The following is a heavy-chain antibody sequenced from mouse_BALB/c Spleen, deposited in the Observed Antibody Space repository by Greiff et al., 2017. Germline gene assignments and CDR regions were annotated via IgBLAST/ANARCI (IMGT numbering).Heavy chain of an antibody. D-gene: IGHD1-1*01. CDR2: IDPSDSET. CDR3: ARYDYGSSFFAY. J-gene: IGHJ3*01. CDR1: GYSFTSYW. Sequence: VQLQESGPQLVRPGASVKISCKASGYSFTSYWMHWVKQRPGQGLEWIGMIDPSDSETRLNQKFKDKATLTVDKSSSTAYMQLSSPTSEDSAVYYCARYDYGSSFFAYWGQGTLVTVSA. V-gene: IGHV1S126*01.